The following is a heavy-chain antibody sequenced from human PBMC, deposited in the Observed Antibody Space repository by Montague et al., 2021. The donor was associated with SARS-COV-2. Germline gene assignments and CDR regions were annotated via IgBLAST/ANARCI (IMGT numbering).Heavy chain of an antibody. Sequence: SETLSLTCTVAGDSVSRSYWNWIRQSPGKGLEWIGNINYYGSVNYNPSLKSRLSISLDTSKNQLSLTLTSVTAADTATYYCARQITMVREPFDSWGQGTLVLVSS. V-gene: IGHV4-59*08. CDR1: GDSVSRSY. CDR3: ARQITMVREPFDS. CDR2: INYYGSV. D-gene: IGHD3-10*01. J-gene: IGHJ4*02.